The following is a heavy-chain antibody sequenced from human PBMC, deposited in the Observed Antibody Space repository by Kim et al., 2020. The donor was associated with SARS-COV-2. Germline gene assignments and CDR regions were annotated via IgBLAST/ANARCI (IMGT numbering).Heavy chain of an antibody. CDR2: IRGSGGST. Sequence: WGSLRLSCAASGFTFSSDAMSWVRQAPGEGLEWVSAIRGSGGSTYYADSVNGLVTISGDNSKNMLYLQMNSRRSEDTAVYYCATSSSLYGMDVWGQGTTV. J-gene: IGHJ6*02. CDR1: GFTFSSDA. CDR3: ATSSSLYGMDV. V-gene: IGHV3-23*01. D-gene: IGHD6-6*01.